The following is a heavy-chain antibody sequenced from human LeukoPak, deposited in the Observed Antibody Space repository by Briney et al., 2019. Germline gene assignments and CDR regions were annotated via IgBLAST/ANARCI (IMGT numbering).Heavy chain of an antibody. Sequence: GGSLRLSCAASGFTFSGYSMNWVRQAPGKGLEWVSSISSSSSYIYYADSVKGRFTISRDNAKNSLYLQMNSLRAEDTAVYYCARDNRDYDILTGYYKAPFDYWGQGTLVTVSS. V-gene: IGHV3-21*01. CDR3: ARDNRDYDILTGYYKAPFDY. J-gene: IGHJ4*02. CDR2: ISSSSSYI. D-gene: IGHD3-9*01. CDR1: GFTFSGYS.